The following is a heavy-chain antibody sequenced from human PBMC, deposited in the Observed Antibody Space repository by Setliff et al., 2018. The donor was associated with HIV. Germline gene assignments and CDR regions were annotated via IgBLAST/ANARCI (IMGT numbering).Heavy chain of an antibody. CDR2: ISNYNGIT. D-gene: IGHD1-26*01. Sequence: ASVKVSCKTSDYTFTNYGIYWVRQAPGQGLEWMGWISNYNGITNYAQKFHGRVTMTTDTSTRTAYMEMRGLIYDDTAVYYCARASGGNSVENGFDIWGQGTMVTVSS. V-gene: IGHV1-18*01. CDR3: ARASGGNSVENGFDI. J-gene: IGHJ3*02. CDR1: DYTFTNYG.